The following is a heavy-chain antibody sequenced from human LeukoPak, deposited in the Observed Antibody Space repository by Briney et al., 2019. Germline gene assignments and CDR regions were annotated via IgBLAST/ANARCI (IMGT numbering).Heavy chain of an antibody. CDR3: VRGYTVDH. Sequence: ASVKVSCKGSGYTLSNHAFSWVRQAPGQGLEWMGLINPSGGSTSYAQKFQGRVTMTRDTSTSTVYMELSSLRSEDTAVYYCVRGYTVDHWGQGTLVTVSS. CDR1: GYTLSNHA. V-gene: IGHV1-46*01. CDR2: INPSGGST. D-gene: IGHD5-12*01. J-gene: IGHJ4*02.